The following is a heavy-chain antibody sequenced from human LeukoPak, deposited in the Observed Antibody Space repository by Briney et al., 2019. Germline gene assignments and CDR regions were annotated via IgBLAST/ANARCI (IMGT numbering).Heavy chain of an antibody. V-gene: IGHV3-30*02. CDR2: TSSDERNK. CDR1: GFTFSNYG. Sequence: GGSLRLSCAASGFTFSNYGMHWVRQAPGKGLEWVAYTSSDERNKKYADSVKGRFTISRDNSKSTVYLQTNGLRVDVTAMYYCAKDGSWSYTDWGQGTLVTVSS. J-gene: IGHJ4*02. D-gene: IGHD3-10*01. CDR3: AKDGSWSYTD.